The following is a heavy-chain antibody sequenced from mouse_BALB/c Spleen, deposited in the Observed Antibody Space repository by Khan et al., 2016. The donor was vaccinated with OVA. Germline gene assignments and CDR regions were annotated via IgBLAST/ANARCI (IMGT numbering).Heavy chain of an antibody. Sequence: VQLQQSGAELVKPWASVKLSCTVSGFNIKDSYLHWVKQRPEQGLEWIGRIAPANGKTEYDPKFPGKATITADTCSNTSYLQLSSLTSEDSVDYSCAQPSYATRYYEVWGAGTTVTVSS. CDR1: GFNIKDSY. CDR2: IAPANGKT. V-gene: IGHV14-3*02. CDR3: AQPSYATRYYEV. D-gene: IGHD6-1*01. J-gene: IGHJ1*01.